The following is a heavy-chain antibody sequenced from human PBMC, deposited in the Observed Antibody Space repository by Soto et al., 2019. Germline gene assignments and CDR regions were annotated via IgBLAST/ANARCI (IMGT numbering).Heavy chain of an antibody. CDR2: IIPIFGTA. V-gene: IGHV1-69*13. CDR1: GGTFSSYA. Sequence: GASVKVSCKASGGTFSSYAISWVRQAPGQGLEWMGGIIPIFGTANYAQKFQGRVTITADESTSTAYMELSSLRSEDTAVYYCASQLPLTYLFDYWGQGTLVTVSS. J-gene: IGHJ4*02. D-gene: IGHD1-26*01. CDR3: ASQLPLTYLFDY.